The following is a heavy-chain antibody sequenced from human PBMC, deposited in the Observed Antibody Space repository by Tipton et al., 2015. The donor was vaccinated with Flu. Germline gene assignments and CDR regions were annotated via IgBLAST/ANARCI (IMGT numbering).Heavy chain of an antibody. CDR3: ARISMNGDVVGDAFDI. J-gene: IGHJ3*02. CDR2: IGGDGSRT. D-gene: IGHD3-22*01. CDR1: GFTFSRYW. V-gene: IGHV3-74*01. Sequence: GSLRLPCAASGFTFSRYWMHWVRQAPGKGLVWVSRIGGDGSRTRYADSVKGRFTISRDNAKNTLDLQMNSLRVEDTAVYYCARISMNGDVVGDAFDIWGQGTMVTVSS.